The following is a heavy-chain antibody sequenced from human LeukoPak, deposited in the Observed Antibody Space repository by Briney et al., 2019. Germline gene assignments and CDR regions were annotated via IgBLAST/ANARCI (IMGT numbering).Heavy chain of an antibody. CDR2: ISSSSRHI. D-gene: IGHD4-17*01. CDR3: ARDRNYGDFPFDY. Sequence: GGSLRLSCAASGFTFSSYSMNWVRQAPGKGLEWVSSISSSSRHIYYADSVRGRFTISRDNAKNSLYLQMNSLRAEDTAVYYCARDRNYGDFPFDYWGQGTLVTVSS. CDR1: GFTFSSYS. J-gene: IGHJ4*02. V-gene: IGHV3-21*01.